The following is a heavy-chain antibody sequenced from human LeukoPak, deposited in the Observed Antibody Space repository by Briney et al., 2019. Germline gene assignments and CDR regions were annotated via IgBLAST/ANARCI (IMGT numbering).Heavy chain of an antibody. D-gene: IGHD2-21*02. Sequence: SETLSLTCTVSGGSISSYYWSWIRQPPGKGLEWIGYIYYSGSTNYDPSLKSRVTISVDTSKNQFSLKLSSVTAADTAVYYCAAYTYCGGDCYSSWFDPWGQGTLSPSPQ. CDR2: IYYSGST. CDR3: AAYTYCGGDCYSSWFDP. J-gene: IGHJ5*02. V-gene: IGHV4-59*01. CDR1: GGSISSYY.